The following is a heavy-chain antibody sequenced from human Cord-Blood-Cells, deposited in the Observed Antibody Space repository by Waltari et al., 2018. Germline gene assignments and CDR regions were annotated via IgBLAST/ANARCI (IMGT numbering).Heavy chain of an antibody. Sequence: QVQLVQSGAEVKKPGSSVKVSCKASAGIFSRYAIRWVRQVPGQGLEWMGGIIPIFGTANYAQKFQGRVTITADESTSTAYMELSSLRSEDTAVYYCARRSNYYDSSGYYFDYWGQGTLVTVSS. V-gene: IGHV1-69*01. CDR1: AGIFSRYA. D-gene: IGHD3-22*01. J-gene: IGHJ4*02. CDR3: ARRSNYYDSSGYYFDY. CDR2: IIPIFGTA.